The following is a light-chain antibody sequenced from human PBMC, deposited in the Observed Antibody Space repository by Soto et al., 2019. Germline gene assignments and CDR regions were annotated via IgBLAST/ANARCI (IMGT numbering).Light chain of an antibody. CDR2: GAS. J-gene: IGKJ4*01. Sequence: DIVLTQSPATLSVSPGERATLSCRASQSVSTNLAWYQHKLGQAPRLLIYGASTRVTGIPARFSGSGSGTDFTLTITYLKSEDFGIYYRQQYYNGRPPVTFGGGTKVES. CDR3: QQYYNGRPPVT. CDR1: QSVSTN. V-gene: IGKV3-15*01.